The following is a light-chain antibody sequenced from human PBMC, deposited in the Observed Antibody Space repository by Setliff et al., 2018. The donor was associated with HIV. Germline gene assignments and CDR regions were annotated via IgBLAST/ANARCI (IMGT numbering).Light chain of an antibody. Sequence: QSVLAQPASVSGSPGQSITISCTGTTNDVGGYNYVSWYQQHPGKAPKHMIYDVNNRPSGISDRFSGSQAGNTASLTISGLQTEDEADYYCASYTSRSTYVFGTGTKV. J-gene: IGLJ1*01. V-gene: IGLV2-14*03. CDR3: ASYTSRSTYV. CDR2: DVN. CDR1: TNDVGGYNY.